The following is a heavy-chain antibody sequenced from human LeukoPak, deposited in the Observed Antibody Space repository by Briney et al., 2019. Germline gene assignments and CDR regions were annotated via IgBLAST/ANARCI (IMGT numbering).Heavy chain of an antibody. J-gene: IGHJ1*01. CDR3: AKGVPAAMHYFQH. Sequence: QPGRSLRLSCAASGFTFSSYVMHWVRQAPGKGLEWVAVIWSDGSNKYFADSVKGRFTISRDNSKNTLYPQMNSLRAEDTAVYYCAKGVPAAMHYFQHWGQGTLVTVSS. CDR1: GFTFSSYV. CDR2: IWSDGSNK. D-gene: IGHD2-2*01. V-gene: IGHV3-33*06.